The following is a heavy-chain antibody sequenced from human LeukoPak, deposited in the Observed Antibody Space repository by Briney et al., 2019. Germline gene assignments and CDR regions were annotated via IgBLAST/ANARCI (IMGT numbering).Heavy chain of an antibody. Sequence: ASVEVSCKASGYTFTSHDINWVRQAAGQGLEWMGWMNPNSGNSGYAQNFQGRVIMTRDTSISTAYMELHSLRSEDTAVYYCARGYSPTIRTTGNDYWGQGTLVTVSS. D-gene: IGHD1-1*01. CDR3: ARGYSPTIRTTGNDY. CDR1: GYTFTSHD. CDR2: MNPNSGNS. J-gene: IGHJ4*02. V-gene: IGHV1-8*01.